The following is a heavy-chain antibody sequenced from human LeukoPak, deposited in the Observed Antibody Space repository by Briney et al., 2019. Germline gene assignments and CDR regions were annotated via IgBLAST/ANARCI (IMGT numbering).Heavy chain of an antibody. CDR3: AKDIGGGGSYAPFDY. J-gene: IGHJ4*02. CDR2: MINSGGTT. V-gene: IGHV3-23*01. CDR1: GFTFRNYA. Sequence: GGSLRLSCAASGFTFRNYAMTWVRQAPGKGLEGVSVMINSGGTTHYADSVKGRFTISRDNSKNTLYLQMNSLRAEDTAIYYCAKDIGGGGSYAPFDYWGQGTLVTVSS. D-gene: IGHD1-26*01.